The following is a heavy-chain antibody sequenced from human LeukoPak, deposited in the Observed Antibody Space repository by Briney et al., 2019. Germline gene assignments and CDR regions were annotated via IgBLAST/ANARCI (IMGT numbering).Heavy chain of an antibody. Sequence: PGGSLRLSCAASGFTFSSYAMSWVRQAPGKGLEWVSAISGSGGSTYYADSVKGRFTISRDNAKNTLYLQMNSLRAEDTAVYYCAKQANYYGSGTIGGFDYWGQGTLVTVSS. J-gene: IGHJ4*02. CDR3: AKQANYYGSGTIGGFDY. CDR1: GFTFSSYA. D-gene: IGHD3-10*01. V-gene: IGHV3-23*01. CDR2: ISGSGGST.